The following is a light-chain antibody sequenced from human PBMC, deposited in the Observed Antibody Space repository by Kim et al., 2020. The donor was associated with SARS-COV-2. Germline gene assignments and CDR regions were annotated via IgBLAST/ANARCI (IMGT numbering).Light chain of an antibody. Sequence: SSELTQDPAVSVALGQTVRITCQGDSLRSYYATWYQQKPGQAPKVVIYGKDHRPSGIPDRFSGSSSGNTAYLTITGTQAGDEADYYCNSRDSNDNVVFGGGTKLTVL. CDR3: NSRDSNDNVV. CDR2: GKD. V-gene: IGLV3-19*01. J-gene: IGLJ2*01. CDR1: SLRSYY.